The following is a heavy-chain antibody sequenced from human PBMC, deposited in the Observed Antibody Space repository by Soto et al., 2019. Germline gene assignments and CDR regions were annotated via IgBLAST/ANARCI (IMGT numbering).Heavy chain of an antibody. D-gene: IGHD6-13*01. Sequence: PGGSLRLSCAASGFTFSSYGMHWVRQAPGKGLEWVAVIWYDGSNKYYADSVKGRFTISRDNSKNTLYLQMNSLRAEDTAVYYCARGPISWQQLVPDYYYYGMDVWGQGTTVTVSS. V-gene: IGHV3-33*01. CDR1: GFTFSSYG. J-gene: IGHJ6*02. CDR3: ARGPISWQQLVPDYYYYGMDV. CDR2: IWYDGSNK.